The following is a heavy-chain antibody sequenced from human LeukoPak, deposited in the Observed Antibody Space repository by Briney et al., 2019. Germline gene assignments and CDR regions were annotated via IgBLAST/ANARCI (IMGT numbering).Heavy chain of an antibody. CDR3: ARLNIIGSSPVHHFDY. V-gene: IGHV4-59*08. Sequence: SETLSLTCTVSGGSMNAYYWTWFRQPPGKGLEWIGYIYYSGSTDYNPSLKSRVTISVDTSKNQFSLKLSSVTAADTAVYYCARLNIIGSSPVHHFDYWGQGTLVTVSS. D-gene: IGHD6-13*01. CDR2: IYYSGST. CDR1: GGSMNAYY. J-gene: IGHJ4*02.